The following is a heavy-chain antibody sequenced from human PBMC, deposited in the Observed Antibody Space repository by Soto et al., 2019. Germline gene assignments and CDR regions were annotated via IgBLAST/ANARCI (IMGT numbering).Heavy chain of an antibody. CDR3: ASIAARQGADY. Sequence: PSETLSLTCAVYGGSFSGYYWSWIRQPPGKGLEWIGEINHSGSTNYNPSLKSRVTISVDTSKNQFSLKLSSVTAADTAVYYCASIAARQGADYWGQGTLVTVSS. D-gene: IGHD6-6*01. J-gene: IGHJ4*02. CDR1: GGSFSGYY. CDR2: INHSGST. V-gene: IGHV4-34*01.